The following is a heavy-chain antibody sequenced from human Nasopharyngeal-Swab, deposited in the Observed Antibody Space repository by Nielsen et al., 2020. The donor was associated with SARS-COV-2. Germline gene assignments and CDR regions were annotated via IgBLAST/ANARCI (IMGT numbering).Heavy chain of an antibody. Sequence: ASVKVSCKASGYTFTSYYMHWVRQAPGQGLEWMGIINPSGGSTSYAQKFQGRVTMTRDTPTSTVYMELSSLRSEDTAVYYCARDVDSSGYYAWFDPWGQGTLVTVSS. CDR2: INPSGGST. D-gene: IGHD3-22*01. V-gene: IGHV1-46*01. CDR3: ARDVDSSGYYAWFDP. CDR1: GYTFTSYY. J-gene: IGHJ5*02.